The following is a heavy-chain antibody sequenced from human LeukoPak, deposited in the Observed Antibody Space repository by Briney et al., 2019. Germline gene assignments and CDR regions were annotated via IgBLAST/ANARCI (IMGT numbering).Heavy chain of an antibody. Sequence: ASVKVSCKASGYTFTSYDINWVRQATGQGLEWMGWMNPNSGNTGYAQKFQGRVTMTRNTSISTAYMELSSLRSEDTAVYYCATARYCSGGSCYLEGLDYWGQGTLVTVSS. CDR2: MNPNSGNT. V-gene: IGHV1-8*01. J-gene: IGHJ4*02. CDR1: GYTFTSYD. CDR3: ATARYCSGGSCYLEGLDY. D-gene: IGHD2-15*01.